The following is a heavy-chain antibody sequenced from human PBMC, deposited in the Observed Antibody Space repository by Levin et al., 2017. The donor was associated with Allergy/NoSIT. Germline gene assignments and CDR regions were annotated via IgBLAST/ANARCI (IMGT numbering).Heavy chain of an antibody. Sequence: PSETLSLTCTVSGVSISTHYWSWIRQPPGKGLEWIGYIHHSGSTNYNPSLKSRLTISVDTSKNQFSLRLSSVTAADTAVYYCVRGSGWYGNWGQGTLVTVSS. D-gene: IGHD6-19*01. V-gene: IGHV4-59*08. CDR1: GVSISTHY. CDR3: VRGSGWYGN. CDR2: IHHSGST. J-gene: IGHJ4*02.